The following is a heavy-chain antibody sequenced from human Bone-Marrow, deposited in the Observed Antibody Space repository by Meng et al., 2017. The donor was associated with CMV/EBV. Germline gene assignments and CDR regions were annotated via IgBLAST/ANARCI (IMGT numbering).Heavy chain of an antibody. CDR2: INSDGSST. CDR3: AREKAVEWYFDY. V-gene: IGHV3-74*01. J-gene: IGHJ4*02. D-gene: IGHD3-3*01. Sequence: AASGFAFSSYWRHWVRQAPGKGLVWVSRINSDGSSTSYADSVKGRFTISRDNAKNTLYLQMNSLRAEDTAVYYCAREKAVEWYFDYWGQGTLVTVSS. CDR1: GFAFSSYW.